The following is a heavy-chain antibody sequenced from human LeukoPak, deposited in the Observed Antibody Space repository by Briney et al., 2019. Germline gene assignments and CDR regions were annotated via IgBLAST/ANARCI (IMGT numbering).Heavy chain of an antibody. V-gene: IGHV3-23*01. CDR1: GFTVYNFS. J-gene: IGHJ4*02. CDR2: ISGGGGST. D-gene: IGHD1-26*01. Sequence: GGSLSLSRVASGFTVYNFSVRWVREAPGKGLEWVSTISGGGGSTYYADSVKSRFTISRDNSKNTLYLQVNSLGAEDTAVYYCAKGGKWDVTPFDYWGQGTLVTVSS. CDR3: AKGGKWDVTPFDY.